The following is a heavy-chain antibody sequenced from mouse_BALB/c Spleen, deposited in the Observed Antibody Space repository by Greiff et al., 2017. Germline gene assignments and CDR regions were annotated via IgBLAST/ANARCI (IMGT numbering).Heavy chain of an antibody. CDR2: INPYNDGT. Sequence: VQLKESGPELVKPGASVKMSCKASGYTFTSYVMHWVKQKPGQGLEWIGYINPYNDGTKYNEKFKGKATLTSDKSSSTAYMELSSLTSEDSAVYYCARPYDYDGYYYAMDYWGQGTSVTVSS. D-gene: IGHD2-4*01. V-gene: IGHV1-14*01. J-gene: IGHJ4*01. CDR1: GYTFTSYV. CDR3: ARPYDYDGYYYAMDY.